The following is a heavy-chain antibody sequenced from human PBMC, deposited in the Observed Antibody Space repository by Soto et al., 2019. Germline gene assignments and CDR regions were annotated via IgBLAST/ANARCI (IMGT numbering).Heavy chain of an antibody. CDR2: INAGNGHT. D-gene: IGHD3-16*01. Sequence: QVQLVQPGAEVKKPGASVKVSCKASGYTFTSYAIHWVRQAPGQRLEGMGWINAGNGHTQYSQRFQGRVTITRDTSANIAYMEVSSLRSEDTALYYCAREQSGEIMTMTDAFDIWGQGTMVTVSS. CDR1: GYTFTSYA. J-gene: IGHJ3*02. V-gene: IGHV1-3*01. CDR3: AREQSGEIMTMTDAFDI.